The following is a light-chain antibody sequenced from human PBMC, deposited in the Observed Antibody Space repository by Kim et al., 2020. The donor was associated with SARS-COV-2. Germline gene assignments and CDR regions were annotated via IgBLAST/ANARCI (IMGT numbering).Light chain of an antibody. Sequence: DIVLTQSPGTLSLSPGERATLSCRASQSVSSSYFAWYQQKPGQAPRLLIYGASSRATGIPDRFSGSGSGTDFTLTISRLEPEDFAVYYCQQYGSSPYTFGQGTKLEI. CDR3: QQYGSSPYT. J-gene: IGKJ2*01. V-gene: IGKV3-20*01. CDR1: QSVSSSY. CDR2: GAS.